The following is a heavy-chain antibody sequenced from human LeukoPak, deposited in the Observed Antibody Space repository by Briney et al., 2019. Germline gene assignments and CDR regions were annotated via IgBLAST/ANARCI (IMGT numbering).Heavy chain of an antibody. CDR2: INPTTGGT. D-gene: IGHD1/OR15-1a*01. CDR1: GYTFTDYY. Sequence: ASVKVSCKASGYTFTDYYLHWVRHAPGQGLEWVGWINPTTGGTNYAQKFQDRVTMTRDTSNNTSYMDLSRLRSDDTAVYYCAREFRTTTWSYDAFDLWGQGTMVTVSS. V-gene: IGHV1-2*02. CDR3: AREFRTTTWSYDAFDL. J-gene: IGHJ3*01.